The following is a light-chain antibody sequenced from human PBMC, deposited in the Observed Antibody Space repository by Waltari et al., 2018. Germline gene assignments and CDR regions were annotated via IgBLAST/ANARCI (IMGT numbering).Light chain of an antibody. Sequence: QSALTQPASVSESPGQSITISCTGTSSDVGGYHYVSWYQQHPGKAPKLMIYDVTKRPSGVSNRFSGSKSGNTASLTISGLQAEDEADYYCSSYTSSNTEVFGGGTRLTVL. CDR2: DVT. CDR1: SSDVGGYHY. V-gene: IGLV2-14*01. CDR3: SSYTSSNTEV. J-gene: IGLJ2*01.